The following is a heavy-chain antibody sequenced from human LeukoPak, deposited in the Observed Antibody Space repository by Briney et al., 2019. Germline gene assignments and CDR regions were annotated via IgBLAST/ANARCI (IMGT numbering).Heavy chain of an antibody. D-gene: IGHD5-12*01. CDR2: NYYSGST. V-gene: IGHV4-31*03. CDR1: GGSISSGGYY. J-gene: IGHJ6*02. Sequence: SETLSLTCTVSGGSISSGGYYWSWIRQHPGKGLEWIGYNYYSGSTYYNPSLKSRVTISVDTSKNQFSLKLSSVTAADTAVYYCARFIVTTRYYYYYGMDVWGQGTTVTVSS. CDR3: ARFIVTTRYYYYYGMDV.